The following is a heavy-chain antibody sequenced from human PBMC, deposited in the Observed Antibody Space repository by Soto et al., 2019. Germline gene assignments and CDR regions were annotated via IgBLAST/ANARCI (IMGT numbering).Heavy chain of an antibody. CDR2: IYYSGST. J-gene: IGHJ4*02. Sequence: QVQLQESGPGLVKPSETLSLTCTVSGGSISSYYWSWIRQPPGKGLEWIGYIYYSGSTNYNPSLKSRVTISVDTSKNQFSLKLSSVTAADTAVYYCARELVGATRALDYWGQGTLVTVSS. CDR1: GGSISSYY. CDR3: ARELVGATRALDY. D-gene: IGHD1-26*01. V-gene: IGHV4-59*01.